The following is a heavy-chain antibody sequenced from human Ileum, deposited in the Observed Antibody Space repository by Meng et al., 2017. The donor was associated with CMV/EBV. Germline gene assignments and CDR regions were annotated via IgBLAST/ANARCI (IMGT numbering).Heavy chain of an antibody. CDR2: IYDGETT. CDR1: GFTVSSNH. Sequence: GSLRLSCEASGFTVSSNHMTWVRQAPGKGLEWVSVIYDGETTSYADSVKGRFFISRDNSKNTLYLQMNSLRVDDTAVYYCGTVPFWGGPTDTFWGQGTLVTVSS. J-gene: IGHJ4*02. V-gene: IGHV3-53*01. CDR3: GTVPFWGGPTDTF. D-gene: IGHD3-3*01.